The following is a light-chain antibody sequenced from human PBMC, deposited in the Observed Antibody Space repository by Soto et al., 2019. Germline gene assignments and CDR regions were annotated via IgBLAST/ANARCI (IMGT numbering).Light chain of an antibody. CDR2: AAS. J-gene: IGKJ2*01. Sequence: DIQMTKFHPSLPESVGDRVPFTCRASQSISSYLNWYQQKPGKAPKLLIYAASSLQSGVPSRFSGSGSGTDFTLTISSLQPEDFATYYCQQSYSTPMYTFGQGTKVDIK. CDR3: QQSYSTPMYT. V-gene: IGKV1-39*01. CDR1: QSISSY.